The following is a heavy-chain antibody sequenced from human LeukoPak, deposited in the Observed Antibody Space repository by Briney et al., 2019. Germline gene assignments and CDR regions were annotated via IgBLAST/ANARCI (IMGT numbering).Heavy chain of an antibody. Sequence: GGSLRLSCAASGFTFSNYDMHWVRQAPGKGLEWVAVIPYDGSNKYYADSVKGRFTISRDNSKNTVYLQMNSLRAEDTAVYYCARDRRKYLDYWGQGTLVTVSS. J-gene: IGHJ4*02. CDR2: IPYDGSNK. CDR1: GFTFSNYD. D-gene: IGHD6-6*01. V-gene: IGHV3-30*03. CDR3: ARDRRKYLDY.